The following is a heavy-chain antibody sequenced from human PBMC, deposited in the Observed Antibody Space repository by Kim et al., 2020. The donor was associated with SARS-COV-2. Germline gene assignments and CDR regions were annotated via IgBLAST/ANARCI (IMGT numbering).Heavy chain of an antibody. V-gene: IGHV3-23*01. CDR2: ITGNGAIT. CDR3: AKRGVDAVMGRLCDY. Sequence: GGSLRLSCAASGFTFTTYGMSWVSQAPGKGLEWVSAITGNGAITYYADSVRGRVTISRDNSKNTLYLQMNSLRAEDTAVYYCAKRGVDAVMGRLCDYWG. CDR1: GFTFTTYG. D-gene: IGHD5-18*01. J-gene: IGHJ4*01.